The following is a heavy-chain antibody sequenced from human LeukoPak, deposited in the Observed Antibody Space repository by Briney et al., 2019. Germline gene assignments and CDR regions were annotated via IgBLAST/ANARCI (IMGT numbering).Heavy chain of an antibody. CDR3: VRVTVPAAMVPFDY. Sequence: ASVKVACKASGYTFTSYGISWVRQAPGQGLEWMGWISAYSGSTNYAQTLQGRVNMTTDTSTSTAYTELRRLRSDGTAVYYCVRVTVPAAMVPFDYWGQGTLVTLPS. D-gene: IGHD2-2*01. CDR2: ISAYSGST. V-gene: IGHV1-18*04. CDR1: GYTFTSYG. J-gene: IGHJ4*02.